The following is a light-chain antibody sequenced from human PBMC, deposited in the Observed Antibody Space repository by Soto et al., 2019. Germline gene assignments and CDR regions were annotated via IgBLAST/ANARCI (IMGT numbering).Light chain of an antibody. V-gene: IGKV1-5*01. J-gene: IGKJ1*01. CDR1: QSIRYY. CDR3: QHHNSYSQT. Sequence: EIQQTQSPPTLSASVGDRVTITCRASQSIRYYLAWYQQMPGKAPKLLIYGASSLQSGVPSRFSGSGSGTEFTLTISSLQPDDFATYFCQHHNSYSQTFGQGTKV. CDR2: GAS.